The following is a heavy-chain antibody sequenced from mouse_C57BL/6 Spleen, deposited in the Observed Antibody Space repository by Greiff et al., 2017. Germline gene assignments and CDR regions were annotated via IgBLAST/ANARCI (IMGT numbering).Heavy chain of an antibody. V-gene: IGHV1-39*01. CDR1: GYSFTDYN. J-gene: IGHJ4*01. CDR3: ARFTTVVRYYYAMNY. D-gene: IGHD1-1*01. CDR2: INPNYGTS. Sequence: VQLKESGPELVKPGASVKISCKASGYSFTDYNMNWVKQSNGKSLEWIGVINPNYGTSSYNQTLNGKATLAVAQPSSTAYMQINSLTSEDSAVYYCARFTTVVRYYYAMNYWGQGTSVTVSS.